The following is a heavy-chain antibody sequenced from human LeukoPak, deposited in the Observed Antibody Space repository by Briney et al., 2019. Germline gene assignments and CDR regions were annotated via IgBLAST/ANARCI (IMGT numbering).Heavy chain of an antibody. Sequence: GGSLRLSCEASGFTVSSNYMSWVRQAPGKGLEWVSVIYSGGNTYYADSVKGRFTISRDNSRNTLYLQMNSLRAEDTAVYYCARDPSYALAWGQGTLGTVSS. CDR1: GFTVSSNY. V-gene: IGHV3-66*02. D-gene: IGHD1-26*01. CDR3: ARDPSYALA. J-gene: IGHJ5*02. CDR2: IYSGGNT.